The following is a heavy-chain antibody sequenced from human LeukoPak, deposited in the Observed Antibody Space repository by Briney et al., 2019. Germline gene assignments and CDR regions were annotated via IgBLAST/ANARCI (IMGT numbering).Heavy chain of an antibody. CDR1: GFTFSSYS. CDR2: ISSSSSTI. Sequence: GGSLRLSCAASGFTFSSYSMNWVRQAPGKGLEWVSYISSSSSTIYYADPVKGRFTISRDNAKNSLYLQMNSLRAEDTAVYYCARESYYGSGSYYFDYWSQGTLVTVSS. J-gene: IGHJ4*02. D-gene: IGHD3-10*01. V-gene: IGHV3-48*04. CDR3: ARESYYGSGSYYFDY.